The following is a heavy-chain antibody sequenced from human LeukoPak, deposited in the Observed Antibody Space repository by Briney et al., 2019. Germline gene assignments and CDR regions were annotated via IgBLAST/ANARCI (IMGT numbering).Heavy chain of an antibody. J-gene: IGHJ4*02. CDR1: RYTFTGYY. CDR3: ARGGYSSSWYYFDY. Sequence: ASVKVSCKASRYTFTGYYMHWVRQAPGQGLEWMGRINPNSGGTNYAQKFQGRVTMTRDTSISTAYMELSRLRSDDTAVYYCARGGYSSSWYYFDYWGQGTLVTVSS. V-gene: IGHV1-2*06. D-gene: IGHD6-13*01. CDR2: INPNSGGT.